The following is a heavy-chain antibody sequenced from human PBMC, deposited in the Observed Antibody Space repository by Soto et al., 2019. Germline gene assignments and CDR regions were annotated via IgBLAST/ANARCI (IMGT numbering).Heavy chain of an antibody. D-gene: IGHD2-15*01. CDR3: ARHTIVAYTNYYYYMDV. CDR1: GGSISSYY. Sequence: QVQLQESGPGLVKPSETLSLTCTVSGGSISSYYWSWIRQPPGKGLEWIGYIYYSGSTNYNPSLKSRVTISVDTSKNQFSLKLSSVTAADTAVYYCARHTIVAYTNYYYYMDVWGKGTTVTVSS. J-gene: IGHJ6*03. V-gene: IGHV4-59*01. CDR2: IYYSGST.